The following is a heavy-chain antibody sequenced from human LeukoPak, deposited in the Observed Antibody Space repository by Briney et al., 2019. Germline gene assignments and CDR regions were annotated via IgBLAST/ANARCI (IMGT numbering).Heavy chain of an antibody. D-gene: IGHD4-17*01. CDR2: IYYSGST. J-gene: IGHJ4*02. CDR3: AREPPGDYGFDY. Sequence: PSETLSFTCTVSGGSISSYYWSWIRQPPGKGLEWIGYIYYSGSTNYNPSLKSRVTISVDTSKNQFSLKLSSVTAADTAVYYCAREPPGDYGFDYWGQGTLVTVSS. V-gene: IGHV4-59*01. CDR1: GGSISSYY.